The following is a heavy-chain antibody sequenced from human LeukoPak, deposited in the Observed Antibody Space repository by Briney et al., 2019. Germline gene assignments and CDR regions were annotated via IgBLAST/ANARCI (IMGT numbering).Heavy chain of an antibody. J-gene: IGHJ4*02. Sequence: PGGSLRLSCAASGFTFSNYPMNWALQAPGKGLEWVSAISGSGGSKYYADSVKGRFTISRDNSKNTLYLQMNSLRAEDTAVYYCAKGPQRPAYYIDYWGQGTLVTVSS. CDR2: ISGSGGSK. CDR1: GFTFSNYP. CDR3: AKGPQRPAYYIDY. V-gene: IGHV3-23*01.